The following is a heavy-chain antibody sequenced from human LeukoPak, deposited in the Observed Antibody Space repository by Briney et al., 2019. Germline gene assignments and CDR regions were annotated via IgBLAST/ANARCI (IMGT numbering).Heavy chain of an antibody. D-gene: IGHD1-1*01. J-gene: IGHJ5*02. V-gene: IGHV1-2*02. CDR3: ARDFPQLEPLGFDP. CDR1: GYTFTGYY. Sequence: GASVKVSCKASGYTFTGYYMHWVRQAPGQGLEWMGWINPNSGGTNYAQKFQGRVTMTRDTSISTAYMELSRLRSDDTAVYYCARDFPQLEPLGFDPWGQGTLVTVSS. CDR2: INPNSGGT.